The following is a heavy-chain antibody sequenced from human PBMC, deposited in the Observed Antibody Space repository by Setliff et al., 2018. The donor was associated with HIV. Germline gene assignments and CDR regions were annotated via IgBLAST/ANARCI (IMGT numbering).Heavy chain of an antibody. CDR2: IIPIFGTA. D-gene: IGHD2-21*02. J-gene: IGHJ6*02. Sequence: ASVKVSCKASGGTFKNLAISWVRQAPGQGLEWMGRIIPIFGTANYAQKFQGRVTITADKSTSTAYMELSSLSSDDSAVYFCARAFVEVTPHYALDVWGQGTTVTVSS. CDR3: ARAFVEVTPHYALDV. V-gene: IGHV1-69*06. CDR1: GGTFKNLA.